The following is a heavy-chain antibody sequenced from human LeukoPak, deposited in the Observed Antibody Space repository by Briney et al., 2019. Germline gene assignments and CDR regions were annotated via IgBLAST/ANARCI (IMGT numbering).Heavy chain of an antibody. J-gene: IGHJ4*02. CDR2: INYSGST. D-gene: IGHD3-16*01. CDR3: ARCGMGGDIFDH. Sequence: SETLSPTCTVSGGSISSVYSSWIRQPPGKGLEYIGYINYSGSTNYNPSLKSRVTISVDRSKNQFSLKVSSVTAADTAVYYCARCGMGGDIFDHWGQGTLVTVSS. V-gene: IGHV4-59*01. CDR1: GGSISSVY.